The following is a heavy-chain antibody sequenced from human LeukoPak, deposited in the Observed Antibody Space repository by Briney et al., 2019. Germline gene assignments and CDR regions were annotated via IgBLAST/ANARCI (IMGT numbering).Heavy chain of an antibody. D-gene: IGHD1-26*01. V-gene: IGHV1-2*06. CDR1: EYIFTGYY. Sequence: ASVKVSCKASEYIFTGYYMHWVRQAPGQGLEWMGRINPNNGATNYAQKFQGRVTITGDTSISTAYMELSSLRSDDTAVYCCTRESGSYHGNDYWGQGTLVTVSS. CDR2: INPNNGAT. CDR3: TRESGSYHGNDY. J-gene: IGHJ4*02.